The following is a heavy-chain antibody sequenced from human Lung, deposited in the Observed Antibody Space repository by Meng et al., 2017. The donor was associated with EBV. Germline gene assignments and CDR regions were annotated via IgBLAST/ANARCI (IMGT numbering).Heavy chain of an antibody. Sequence: GQLMKSGAELTKPGYSVTVPCTGSGYTVMSNDKNWAGKTPAQGLGGMGGFTTETGVPTYYQAFTGRFVFSLDTSVSKTDLQISSLKAEDTAVYFCARWNGRDRNFNYWGQGTLVTVSS. CDR2: FTTETGVP. J-gene: IGHJ4*01. CDR3: ARWNGRDRNFNY. V-gene: IGHV7-4-1*02. CDR1: GYTVMSND. D-gene: IGHD1-1*01.